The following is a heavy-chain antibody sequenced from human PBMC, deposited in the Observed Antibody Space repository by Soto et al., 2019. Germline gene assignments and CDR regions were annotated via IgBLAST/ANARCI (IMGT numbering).Heavy chain of an antibody. CDR3: ATLPGPASQHIDVDY. D-gene: IGHD3-10*01. CDR1: GGAINTENYY. CDR2: IFHNGNA. V-gene: IGHV4-39*01. Sequence: SETLSLTCSVSGGAINTENYYWGWIRQSPGQGLEWIGSIFHNGNANYNPTLKGRVTISQDMSKNQFFLTLTSLTAADTAVYYCATLPGPASQHIDVDYWGQGALVTVSS. J-gene: IGHJ4*02.